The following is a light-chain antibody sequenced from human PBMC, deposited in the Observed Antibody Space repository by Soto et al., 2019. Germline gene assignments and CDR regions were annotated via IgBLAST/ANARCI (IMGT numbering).Light chain of an antibody. Sequence: SVLTQPPSVSGAPGQRVTISCNGCSSNIGAGCVVHWYQHLPGKAPKLLIYGNTNRPSGVPERFSGSKSGTSASLAITGLQAAAEAAYYSQSYDSRVTAAHEFGSGSKATV. CDR3: QSYDSRVTAAHE. V-gene: IGLV1-40*01. CDR1: SSNIGAGCV. J-gene: IGLJ1*01. CDR2: GNT.